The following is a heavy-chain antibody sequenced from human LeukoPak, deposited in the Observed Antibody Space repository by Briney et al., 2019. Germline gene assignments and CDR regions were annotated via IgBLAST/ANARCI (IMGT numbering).Heavy chain of an antibody. V-gene: IGHV1-69*04. D-gene: IGHD3-22*01. CDR2: IIPILGIA. CDR1: GGTFSSYA. J-gene: IGHJ4*02. Sequence: ASVKVSCKASGGTFSSYAISWVRQAPGQGLEWMGRIIPILGIANYAQKFQGRVTLTADKSTSTAYMELSSLRSEDTAVYYCARAYYYDSSGYYYDYWGQGTLVTVSS. CDR3: ARAYYYDSSGYYYDY.